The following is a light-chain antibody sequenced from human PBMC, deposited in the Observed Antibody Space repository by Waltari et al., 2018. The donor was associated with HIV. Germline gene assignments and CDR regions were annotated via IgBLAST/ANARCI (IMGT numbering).Light chain of an antibody. J-gene: IGLJ1*01. CDR3: AAWDDSLNGPGYV. Sequence: QSVLTQPPSASGTPGQTVIISCSGSSSNIGSNSVNWYQHLPGTAPKLLIYRNNQRPSGVPDRFSGSKSGTSASLAISGLQSEDEADYYCAAWDDSLNGPGYVFGAGTRVTVL. CDR1: SSNIGSNS. V-gene: IGLV1-44*01. CDR2: RNN.